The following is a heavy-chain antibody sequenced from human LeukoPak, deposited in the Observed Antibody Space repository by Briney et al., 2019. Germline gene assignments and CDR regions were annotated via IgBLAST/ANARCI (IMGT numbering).Heavy chain of an antibody. CDR1: GYTFTDYN. J-gene: IGHJ4*02. D-gene: IGHD6-19*01. CDR2: MHPKSGNT. V-gene: IGHV1-8*01. CDR3: ARVAGTVTGTDRDD. Sequence: ASVKVSCKASGYTFTDYNINWVRQATGQGLEWMGRMHPKSGNTNYAQKSQGRVTMTRNTSISTAYMELSSLKSDDTAVYYCARVAGTVTGTDRDDWGQGTLVTVSS.